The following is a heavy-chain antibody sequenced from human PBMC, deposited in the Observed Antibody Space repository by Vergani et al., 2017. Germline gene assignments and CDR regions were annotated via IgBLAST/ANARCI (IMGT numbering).Heavy chain of an antibody. CDR3: ARAPRLSSGWYAGWFDL. J-gene: IGHJ5*02. CDR2: INCNSGGT. D-gene: IGHD6-19*01. CDR1: GYTFSAYY. V-gene: IGHV1-2*02. Sequence: QVQLVQSGAEVKKSGASVKVSCKTSGYTFSAYYMHWVRQAPGKGLEWMGWINCNSGGTKYAQKFEGRVTMTRDTSFNTAYLDLSRLRSDDTAMYFCARAPRLSSGWYAGWFDLWGQGTLVTVSS.